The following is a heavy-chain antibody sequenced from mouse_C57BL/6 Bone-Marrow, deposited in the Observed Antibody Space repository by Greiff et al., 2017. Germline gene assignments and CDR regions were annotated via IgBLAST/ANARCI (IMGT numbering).Heavy chain of an antibody. J-gene: IGHJ1*03. CDR2: IHPNSGST. D-gene: IGHD2-1*01. V-gene: IGHV1-64*01. CDR1: GYTFTSYW. Sequence: QVQLQQPGAELVKPGASVKLSCKASGYTFTSYWMHWVKQRPGQGLEWIGMIHPNSGSTNYNEKFKSKATLTVDKSSSTAYMQLSSLTSEDSAVYYCAREKVYGKGYFDVWGTGTTVTVSS. CDR3: AREKVYGKGYFDV.